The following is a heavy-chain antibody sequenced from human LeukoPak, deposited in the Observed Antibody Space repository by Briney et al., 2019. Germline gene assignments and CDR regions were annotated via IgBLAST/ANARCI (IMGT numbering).Heavy chain of an antibody. V-gene: IGHV4-59*08. CDR2: IYYSGST. Sequence: SETLSLTCTVSGGSLSSYYWSWLRQPPGKGLEWIGYIYYSGSTNYNPSLKSRVTISVDTSKNQFSLKLSSVTAADTAVYYCARQLFDYDSSGYFSGNWFDPWGQGTLVTVSS. D-gene: IGHD3-22*01. CDR3: ARQLFDYDSSGYFSGNWFDP. CDR1: GGSLSSYY. J-gene: IGHJ5*02.